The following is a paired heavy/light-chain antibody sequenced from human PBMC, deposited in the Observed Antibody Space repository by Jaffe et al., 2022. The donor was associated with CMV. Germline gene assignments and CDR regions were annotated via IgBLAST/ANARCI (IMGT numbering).Heavy chain of an antibody. J-gene: IGHJ3*02. V-gene: IGHV4-4*07. CDR2: IYTSGST. Sequence: QVQLQESGPGLVKPSETLSLTCTVSGGSISSYYWSWIRQPAGKGLEWIGRIYTSGSTNYNPSLKSRVTMSVDTSKNQFSLKLSSVTAADTAVYYCARDGGYYDILTGYYRAFDIWGQGTMVTVSS. D-gene: IGHD3-9*01. CDR3: ARDGGYYDILTGYYRAFDI. CDR1: GGSISSYY.
Light chain of an antibody. Sequence: EIVLTQSPATLSLSPGERATLSCRASQSVSSYLAWYQQKPGQAPRLLIYDASNRATGIPARFSGSGSGTDFTLTISSLEPEDFAVYYCQQRSNWPPVTFGQGTRLEIK. V-gene: IGKV3-11*01. CDR3: QQRSNWPPVT. CDR2: DAS. J-gene: IGKJ5*01. CDR1: QSVSSY.